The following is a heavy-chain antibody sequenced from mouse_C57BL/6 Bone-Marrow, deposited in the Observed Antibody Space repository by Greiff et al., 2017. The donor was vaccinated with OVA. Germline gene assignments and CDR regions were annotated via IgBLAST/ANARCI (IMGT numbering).Heavy chain of an antibody. Sequence: EVQLQQSGPVLARPGASVKMSCKTSGYTFTSYWMHWVKQRPGQGLEWIGAIYPGNSDTSYNQKFKGKAKLTAVTSASTAYMELSSLTNEDSAVYYCTRALYYGSSYYFAYWGQGTLVTVSA. CDR3: TRALYYGSSYYFAY. J-gene: IGHJ3*01. V-gene: IGHV1-5*01. CDR1: GYTFTSYW. CDR2: IYPGNSDT. D-gene: IGHD1-1*01.